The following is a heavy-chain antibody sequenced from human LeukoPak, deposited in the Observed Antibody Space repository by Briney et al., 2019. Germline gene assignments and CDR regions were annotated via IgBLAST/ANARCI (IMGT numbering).Heavy chain of an antibody. D-gene: IGHD3-10*01. CDR1: GFTFSSYA. J-gene: IGHJ4*02. CDR2: ISGSGGST. Sequence: GGSLRLSCTASGFTFSSYAMSWVRQAPGKGLEWVSAISGSGGSTYYADSVKGRFTISRDNSKNTLYLQMNSLRAEDTAVYYCAKDWYITMVRGVPDYWGQGTLVTVSS. V-gene: IGHV3-23*01. CDR3: AKDWYITMVRGVPDY.